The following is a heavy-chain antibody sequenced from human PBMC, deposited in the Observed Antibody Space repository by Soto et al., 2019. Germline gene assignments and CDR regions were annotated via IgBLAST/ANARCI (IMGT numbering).Heavy chain of an antibody. D-gene: IGHD2-2*01. CDR2: IYYSGST. J-gene: IGHJ4*02. V-gene: IGHV4-39*01. CDR1: GGSISSSSYY. Sequence: SETLSLTCTVSGGSISSSSYYWGWIRQPPGKGLEWIGSIYYSGSTYYNPSLKSRVTISVDTSKNQFSLKLSSVTAADTAVYYCEGYRKNLPDDWAQGTLVPVSS. CDR3: EGYRKNLPDD.